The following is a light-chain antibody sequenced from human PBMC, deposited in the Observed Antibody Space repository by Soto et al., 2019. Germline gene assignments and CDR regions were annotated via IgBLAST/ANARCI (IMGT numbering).Light chain of an antibody. J-gene: IGKJ2*01. CDR1: QSVSSN. CDR3: QQYNNWPPYT. V-gene: IGKV3-15*01. Sequence: EIVMTQSPATLSVSPGERATLSCRASQSVSSNLAWYQQNPGQAPMLLIYGASTRATGIPARFSGSGSGTEFTLTISSLQSEEFAVYYCQQYNNWPPYTFGQGTKLEIK. CDR2: GAS.